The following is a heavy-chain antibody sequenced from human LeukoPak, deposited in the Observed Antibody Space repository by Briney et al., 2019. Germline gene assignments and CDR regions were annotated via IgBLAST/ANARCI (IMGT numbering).Heavy chain of an antibody. CDR1: GGTFSSYA. CDR3: AKDFSTIYYYYYMDV. J-gene: IGHJ6*03. CDR2: IIPILGIA. D-gene: IGHD5/OR15-5a*01. Sequence: SVKVSCKASGGTFSSYAISWVRQAPGQGLEWMGRIIPILGIANYAQKFQGRVTITADKSTSTAYMELSSLRSEDTAVYYCAKDFSTIYYYYYMDVWGKGTTVTVSS. V-gene: IGHV1-69*04.